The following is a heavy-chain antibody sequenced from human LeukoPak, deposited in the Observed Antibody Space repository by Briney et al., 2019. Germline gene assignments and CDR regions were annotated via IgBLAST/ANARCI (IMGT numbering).Heavy chain of an antibody. D-gene: IGHD4-17*01. CDR3: ARAVYGFDAFDI. CDR1: GFTFSSYS. J-gene: IGHJ3*02. Sequence: GGSLRLSCAASGFTFSSYSMNWVRQAPGKGLEWVSSISSSSSYIYYADSVKGRFTISRDNAKNSLYLQMNSLRAEDTDVYYCARAVYGFDAFDIWGQGTMVTVSS. V-gene: IGHV3-21*01. CDR2: ISSSSSYI.